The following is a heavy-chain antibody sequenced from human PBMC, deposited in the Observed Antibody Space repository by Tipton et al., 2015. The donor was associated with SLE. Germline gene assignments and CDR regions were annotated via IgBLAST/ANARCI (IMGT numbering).Heavy chain of an antibody. D-gene: IGHD6-6*01. CDR2: IYYSGST. CDR1: GGSISRYY. Sequence: TLSLTCTVSGGSISRYYWSWIRQPPGKGLEWIGYIYYSGSTNYNPSLKSRVTISVDTSKNQFSLKLSSVTAADTAVYYCARDYSSSSCYYYYYMDVWGKVTTVTVSS. CDR3: ARDYSSSSCYYYYYMDV. J-gene: IGHJ6*03. V-gene: IGHV4-59*01.